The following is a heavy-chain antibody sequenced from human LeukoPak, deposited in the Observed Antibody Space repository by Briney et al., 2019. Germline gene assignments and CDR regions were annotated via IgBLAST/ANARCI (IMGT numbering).Heavy chain of an antibody. J-gene: IGHJ1*01. CDR2: INHSGST. D-gene: IGHD3-22*01. Sequence: PSETLSLTCAVYGGSFSGYYWSWIRQPPGKGLEWIGEINHSGSTNYNPSLKSRVTISVDTSKNQFSLKLSSVTAADTAVYYCARGPSYYYDSSGYFRHWGQGTLVTVSS. CDR3: ARGPSYYYDSSGYFRH. CDR1: GGSFSGYY. V-gene: IGHV4-34*01.